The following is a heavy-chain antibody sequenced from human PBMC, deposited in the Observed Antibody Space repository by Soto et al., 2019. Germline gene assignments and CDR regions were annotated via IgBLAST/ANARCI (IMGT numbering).Heavy chain of an antibody. CDR1: GFTFTNYA. CDR2: LSASGGST. Sequence: GGSLRLSCAASGFTFTNYAMSWVRQAPGKGLEWVSALSASGGSTYYSHSVKGRFTISRDNSKNTLYLQMHSLRAEDTAIYYCAKDPSALTTSTDAFDVWGQGTMVTVSS. CDR3: AKDPSALTTSTDAFDV. V-gene: IGHV3-23*01. D-gene: IGHD4-4*01. J-gene: IGHJ3*01.